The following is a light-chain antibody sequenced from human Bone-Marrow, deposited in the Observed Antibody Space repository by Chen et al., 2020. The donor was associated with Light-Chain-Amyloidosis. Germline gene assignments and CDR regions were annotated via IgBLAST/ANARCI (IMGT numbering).Light chain of an antibody. CDR3: MQALQSVT. J-gene: IGKJ5*01. V-gene: IGKV2-28*01. Sequence: DMVMTQSPLSLPVTPGEPASISCRSSQSLLHANGYNYLDWYLQKPGQSPQLLIYLGSNRASGVPDRFSGRGSGTDFTLKISRVEAEDVGDYYCMQALQSVTVGQGTRLEI. CDR1: QSLLHANGYNY. CDR2: LGS.